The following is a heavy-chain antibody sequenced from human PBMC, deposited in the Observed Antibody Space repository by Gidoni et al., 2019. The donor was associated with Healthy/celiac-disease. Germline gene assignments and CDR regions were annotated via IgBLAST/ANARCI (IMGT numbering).Heavy chain of an antibody. D-gene: IGHD1-26*01. CDR3: ATEKRIVGATSPLDY. CDR1: GGTFSSYA. Sequence: QVQLVQAGAEVKKPGSSVKVSCKASGGTFSSYAISWVRQAPGQGLEWMGGIIPICGIANYAQKFQGRVTITADKSTSTAYMELSSLRSEDTAVYYCATEKRIVGATSPLDYWGQGTLVTVSS. CDR2: IIPICGIA. V-gene: IGHV1-69*17. J-gene: IGHJ4*02.